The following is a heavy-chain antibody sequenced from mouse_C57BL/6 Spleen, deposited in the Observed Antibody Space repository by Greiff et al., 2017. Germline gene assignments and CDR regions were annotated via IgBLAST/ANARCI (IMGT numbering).Heavy chain of an antibody. CDR1: GYTFTSYD. D-gene: IGHD1-1*01. Sequence: QVQLQQSGPELVKPGASVKLSCKASGYTFTSYDINWVQQRPGQGLAWIGWIYPRDGSTKYNEKCKGKATWTGDTSSSTAYMELHSLTSEDSAVDFCAKGFTTVVARSWYCEVWGTGSTGTVSS. J-gene: IGHJ1*03. CDR2: IYPRDGST. CDR3: AKGFTTVVARSWYCEV. V-gene: IGHV1-85*01.